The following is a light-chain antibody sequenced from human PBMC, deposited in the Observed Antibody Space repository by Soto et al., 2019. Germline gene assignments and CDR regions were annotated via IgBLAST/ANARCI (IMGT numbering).Light chain of an antibody. CDR1: YNDVGRYDY. V-gene: IGLV2-8*01. J-gene: IGLJ2*01. CDR2: EVS. Sequence: QSALTQPPSASGSPGMSVTLSCSGTYNDVGRYDYVSWYQQHPGKAPKLLIYEVSKRPSGVPDRFSASKSGNTASLTVSGLQGEDEADYYCMSYVGGNSVAFGGGTKVTVL. CDR3: MSYVGGNSVA.